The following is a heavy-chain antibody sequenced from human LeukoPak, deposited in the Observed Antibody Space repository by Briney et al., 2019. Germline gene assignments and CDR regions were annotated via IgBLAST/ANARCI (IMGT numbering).Heavy chain of an antibody. CDR1: GFTFSSYS. CDR2: ISSSSSYI. V-gene: IGHV3-21*01. CDR3: AREGYCSSTSCYGLDY. D-gene: IGHD2-2*01. Sequence: GGSLRLSCAASGFTFSSYSMNWVRQAPGKGLEWVSSISSSSSYIYYADSVKGRFTISRDNAKNSLYLQMNSLRAEDTAVYYCAREGYCSSTSCYGLDYWGQGTLVTVSS. J-gene: IGHJ4*02.